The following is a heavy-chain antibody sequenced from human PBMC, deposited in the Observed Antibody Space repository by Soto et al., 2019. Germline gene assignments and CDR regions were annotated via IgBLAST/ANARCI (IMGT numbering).Heavy chain of an antibody. CDR2: IYYSGST. V-gene: IGHV4-39*01. CDR1: GGSISSSSYY. CDR3: ARVSVCGSCYSGRRYYYYYYYMDV. D-gene: IGHD2-15*01. Sequence: SETLSLTCTVSGGSISSSSYYWGWIRQPPGKGLEWIGSIYYSGSTYYNPSLKSRVTISVDTSKNQFSLKLSSVTAADTAVYYCARVSVCGSCYSGRRYYYYYYYMDVWGKGTTVTVSS. J-gene: IGHJ6*03.